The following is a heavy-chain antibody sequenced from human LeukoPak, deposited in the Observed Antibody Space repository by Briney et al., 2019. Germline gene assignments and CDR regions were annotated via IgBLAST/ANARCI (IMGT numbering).Heavy chain of an antibody. CDR1: GFTFSSYG. CDR2: ISYDGSNK. V-gene: IGHV3-30*18. D-gene: IGHD2-15*01. J-gene: IGHJ4*02. Sequence: GGSLRLSCAASGFTFSSYGMHWVRQAPGKGLEWVAVISYDGSNKYYADSVKGRFTISRDNSKNTLYLQMNSLRAEDTAVYYCAKDISPYCSGGSCYYYFDYWGQGTLVTVSS. CDR3: AKDISPYCSGGSCYYYFDY.